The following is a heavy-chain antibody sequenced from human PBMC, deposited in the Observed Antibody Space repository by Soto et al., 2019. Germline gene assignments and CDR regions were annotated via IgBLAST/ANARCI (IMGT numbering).Heavy chain of an antibody. CDR1: GLTFSDYW. D-gene: IGHD1-26*01. CDR2: IRQDESEK. Sequence: GGSLGIGCAVSGLTFSDYWMGWVRQAPGKGLEWVANIRQDESEKNYADSVKGRFTISRDNAKSSVYLQMNSLRAEDTAVYYCTNGKFSGSYYVRGLTYYFEYWGQGTLVTVSS. J-gene: IGHJ4*02. V-gene: IGHV3-7*03. CDR3: TNGKFSGSYYVRGLTYYFEY.